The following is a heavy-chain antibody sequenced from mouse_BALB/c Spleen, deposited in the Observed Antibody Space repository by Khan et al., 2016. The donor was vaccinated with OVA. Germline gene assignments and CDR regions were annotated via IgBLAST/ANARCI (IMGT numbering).Heavy chain of an antibody. CDR2: ILPGSNST. J-gene: IGHJ3*01. CDR3: ARGNYYGSTSWFGY. V-gene: IGHV1-9*01. CDR1: GYTFSSYW. Sequence: VQLQESGAELMKPGASVKISCKPTGYTFSSYWIEWVKQRPGHGLEWIGEILPGSNSTNYNERFQGKATITADTSSNTAYMQLSSLTSEDSAMYYCARGNYYGSTSWFGYWGQGTLVTVSA. D-gene: IGHD1-1*01.